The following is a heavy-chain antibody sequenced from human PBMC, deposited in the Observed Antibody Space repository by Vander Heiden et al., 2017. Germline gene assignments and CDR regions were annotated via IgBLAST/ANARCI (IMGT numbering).Heavy chain of an antibody. J-gene: IGHJ3*02. CDR3: ARKPGSDAFDI. CDR2: IWYDGSNK. CDR1: GFTFSSYG. Sequence: QVQLVESGGGVVQPGRYLRLSCAASGFTFSSYGMHWVRQAPGKGLEWVAVIWYDGSNKYYADSVKGRFTISRDNSKNTLYLQMNSLRAEDTAVYYCARKPGSDAFDIWGQGTMVTVSS. V-gene: IGHV3-33*01.